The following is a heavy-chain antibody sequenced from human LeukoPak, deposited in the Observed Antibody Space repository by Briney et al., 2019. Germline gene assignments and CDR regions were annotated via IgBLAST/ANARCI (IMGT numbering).Heavy chain of an antibody. Sequence: SQTLSLTCTVSGGSISSGGYYWSWIRQSPGKGLEWIGYIYHSGSTYYNPSLKSRVTISVDRSKNQFSLKLSSVTAADTAVYYCARAIKWELHDAFDIWGQGTMVTVSS. CDR3: ARAIKWELHDAFDI. V-gene: IGHV4-30-2*06. CDR2: IYHSGST. J-gene: IGHJ3*02. CDR1: GGSISSGGYY. D-gene: IGHD1-26*01.